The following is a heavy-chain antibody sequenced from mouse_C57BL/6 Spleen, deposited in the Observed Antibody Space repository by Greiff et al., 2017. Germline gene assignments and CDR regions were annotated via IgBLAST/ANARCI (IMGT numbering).Heavy chain of an antibody. J-gene: IGHJ1*03. CDR2: INPNNGGT. Sequence: EVQLQQSGPELVKPGASVKISCKASGYTFTDYYMNWVKQSHGKSLEWIGDINPNNGGTSYNQKFKGKATLTVDKSSSTAYMELRSLTSEDSAVYYCARYNWDGGYFDVWGTGTTVTVSS. CDR1: GYTFTDYY. CDR3: ARYNWDGGYFDV. D-gene: IGHD4-1*01. V-gene: IGHV1-26*01.